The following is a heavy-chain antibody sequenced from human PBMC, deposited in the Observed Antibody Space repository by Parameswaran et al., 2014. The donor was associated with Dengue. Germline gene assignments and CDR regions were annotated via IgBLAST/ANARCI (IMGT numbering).Heavy chain of an antibody. Sequence: WIRQPPGKGLEWVAVISYEGSNKYYADSVMGRFTISRDHSNNTLYLQMNSLRAEDTAVYYCAKGQMGGFYASGSYYNGYMDVWGKGTTVTVSS. CDR3: AKGQMGGFYASGSYYNGYMDV. J-gene: IGHJ6*03. CDR2: ISYEGSNK. D-gene: IGHD3-10*01. V-gene: IGHV3-30*18.